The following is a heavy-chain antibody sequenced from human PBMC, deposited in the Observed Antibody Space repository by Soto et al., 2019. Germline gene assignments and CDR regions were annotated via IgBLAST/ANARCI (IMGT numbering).Heavy chain of an antibody. V-gene: IGHV3-48*01. CDR2: ISSSSSTI. CDR1: GFTFSSYS. J-gene: IGHJ5*02. Sequence: EVQLVESGGGLVQPGGSLRLSCAASGFTFSSYSMNWVRQAPGKGLEWVSYISSSSSTIYYADSVKGRFTISRDNAKNSLYLVMNSLRAEDTAVYYCVILVRAAIVACFDPWCQGTLVTVSS. D-gene: IGHD2-2*01. CDR3: VILVRAAIVACFDP.